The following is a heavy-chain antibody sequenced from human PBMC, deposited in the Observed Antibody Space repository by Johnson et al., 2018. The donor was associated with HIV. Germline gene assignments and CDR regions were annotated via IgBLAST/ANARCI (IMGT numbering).Heavy chain of an antibody. V-gene: IGHV3-30*04. J-gene: IGHJ3*02. CDR2: ISYDGSNK. CDR3: AREYYGSGSDAFDI. D-gene: IGHD3-10*01. Sequence: QVQLVESGGGLVPPGRSLRLSRAASAFTFSSYAIHCVRQAPVTGLACVSVISYDGSNKYSADSVKGRFTISRDNSKNTLYLQMNSLRAEDTAVYYCAREYYGSGSDAFDIWGQGT. CDR1: AFTFSSYA.